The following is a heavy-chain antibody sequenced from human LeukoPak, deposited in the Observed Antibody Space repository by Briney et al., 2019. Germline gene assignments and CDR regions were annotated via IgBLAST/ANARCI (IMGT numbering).Heavy chain of an antibody. CDR2: IYYTGKT. J-gene: IGHJ1*01. V-gene: IGHV4-39*02. D-gene: IGHD3-22*01. CDR3: ARRRYYDSTGYFE. CDR1: GDFISSSSYY. Sequence: PSETLSLTCTVSGDFISSSSYYWGWIRQPPGKGLEWIGDIYYTGKTYYHPSLKSRVFISIDTSKNYFSLNLNFVTPADTAVYYCARRRYYDSTGYFEWGRGSLVTVSS.